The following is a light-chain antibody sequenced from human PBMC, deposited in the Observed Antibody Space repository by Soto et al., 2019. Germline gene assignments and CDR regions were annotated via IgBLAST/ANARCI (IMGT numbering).Light chain of an antibody. J-gene: IGKJ1*01. CDR2: GAS. CDR1: QSVSTRS. CDR3: QQYDSSPRT. Sequence: IVLTQSPGTLSLSPGDRATLSCRASQSVSTRSLAWYQQTPGQAPRLLISGASSRAADIPDRFSGSGSGTDFTLTINRLEPEDFAVYYCQQYDSSPRTFAQGTKVDI. V-gene: IGKV3-20*01.